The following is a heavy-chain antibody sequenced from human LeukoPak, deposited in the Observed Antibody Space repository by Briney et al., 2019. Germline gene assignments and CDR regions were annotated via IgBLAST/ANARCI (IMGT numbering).Heavy chain of an antibody. Sequence: PGGSLRLSCAASGFTFNIYSMNWVRQAPGKGLEWVSYISSGSNTIYYADSLKGRFTISRDNAKNSLYLQMNSLRAEDTAVYYCARDFAKSGYGDYWGQGTLVTVSS. CDR2: ISSGSNTI. CDR1: GFTFNIYS. D-gene: IGHD5-12*01. J-gene: IGHJ4*02. CDR3: ARDFAKSGYGDY. V-gene: IGHV3-48*04.